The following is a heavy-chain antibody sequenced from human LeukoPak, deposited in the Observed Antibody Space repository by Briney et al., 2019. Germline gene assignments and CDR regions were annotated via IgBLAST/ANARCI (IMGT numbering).Heavy chain of an antibody. D-gene: IGHD3-22*01. CDR1: GYTFTSYG. J-gene: IGHJ4*02. Sequence: GASVKVSCKASGYTFTSYGISWVRQAPGQGLEWMGWISAYNGNTNYAQKLQGRVTMTTDTSTSTAYMELRSLRSDDTAVYYCARDQNPQYYYDSSGPKPCNYWGQGTLVTVSS. CDR3: ARDQNPQYYYDSSGPKPCNY. V-gene: IGHV1-18*01. CDR2: ISAYNGNT.